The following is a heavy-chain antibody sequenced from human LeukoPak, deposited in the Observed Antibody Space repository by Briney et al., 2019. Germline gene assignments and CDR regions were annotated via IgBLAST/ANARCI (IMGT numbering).Heavy chain of an antibody. CDR3: ASHPTGY. Sequence: PGGSLRLSCAASGFTFSDYYMSWVRQAPGKGLEWVSVIYSGGSTYYADSVKGRFTISRHNSKNTLYLQMNSLRAEDTAVYYCASHPTGYWGQGTLVTVSS. CDR1: GFTFSDYY. J-gene: IGHJ4*02. V-gene: IGHV3-53*04. CDR2: IYSGGST. D-gene: IGHD3-9*01.